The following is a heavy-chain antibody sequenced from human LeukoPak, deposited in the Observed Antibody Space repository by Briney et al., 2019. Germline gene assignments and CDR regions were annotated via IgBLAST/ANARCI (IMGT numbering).Heavy chain of an antibody. CDR3: ARVEGAFAMVRAYYYYYYMDV. CDR1: GYTFTGYY. J-gene: IGHJ6*03. V-gene: IGHV1-2*02. Sequence: GASVKVSCKASGYTFTGYYMHWVRQAPGQGLEWMGWINPNSGGTNYVQKFQGRVTMTRDTSISTAYMELSRLRSDDTAVYYCARVEGAFAMVRAYYYYYYMDVWGKGTTVTVSS. CDR2: INPNSGGT. D-gene: IGHD3-10*01.